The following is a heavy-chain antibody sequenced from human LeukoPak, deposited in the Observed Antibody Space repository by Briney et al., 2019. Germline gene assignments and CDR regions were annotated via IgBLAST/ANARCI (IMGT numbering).Heavy chain of an antibody. CDR3: ARGGYFFDY. CDR2: ISSSSSTI. J-gene: IGHJ4*02. Sequence: GGSLRLPCAASGFTFSSYPMNWVRQAPGKGLEWVSYISSSSSTIYYADSVKGRFTISRDNAKNSLYLQMNSLRAEDTAVYYCARGGYFFDYWGQGTLVTVSS. V-gene: IGHV3-48*04. CDR1: GFTFSSYP.